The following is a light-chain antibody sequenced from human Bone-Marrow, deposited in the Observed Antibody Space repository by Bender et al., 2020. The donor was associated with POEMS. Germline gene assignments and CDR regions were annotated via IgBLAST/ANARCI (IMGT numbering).Light chain of an antibody. CDR1: SSDVGSYNL. V-gene: IGLV2-14*02. CDR3: CSFTSSTTLV. J-gene: IGLJ2*01. Sequence: QSALTQPASVSGSPGQSITISCTGSSSDVGSYNLFSWFQQHPGKAPKLLIYEVRKRPSGVSSRFSGSKSGNTASLTISGLQAEDEADYYCCSFTSSTTLVFGGGTKLTVL. CDR2: EVR.